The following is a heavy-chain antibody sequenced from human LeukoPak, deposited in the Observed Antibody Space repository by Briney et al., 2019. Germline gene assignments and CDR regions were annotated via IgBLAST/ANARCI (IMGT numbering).Heavy chain of an antibody. Sequence: ASVKVSCKASGYTFTGYYMHWVRQAPGQGLEWMEWINPNSGGTNYAQKFQGRVTMTRGTSISTAYMELSRLRSDDTAVYYCARDSAEVYAIFDYWGQGTLVTVSS. V-gene: IGHV1-2*02. CDR1: GYTFTGYY. J-gene: IGHJ4*02. CDR2: INPNSGGT. D-gene: IGHD2-8*01. CDR3: ARDSAEVYAIFDY.